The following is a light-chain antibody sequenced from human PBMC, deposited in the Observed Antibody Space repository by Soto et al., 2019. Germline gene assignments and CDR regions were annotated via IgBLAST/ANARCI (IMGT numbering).Light chain of an antibody. CDR3: QKYNSVPTT. Sequence: DIQMTQSPSSLSASVGDRVTITCRASQGISNNLAWYQQKPGKVPKVLIYAASTLESGVPSRFSGSGSGTDFTLTISSLQPEDVATYYCQKYNSVPTTFGQGTRLEIK. CDR1: QGISNN. J-gene: IGKJ5*01. CDR2: AAS. V-gene: IGKV1-27*01.